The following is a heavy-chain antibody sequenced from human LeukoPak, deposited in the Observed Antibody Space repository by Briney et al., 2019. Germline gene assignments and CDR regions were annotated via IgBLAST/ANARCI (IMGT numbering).Heavy chain of an antibody. D-gene: IGHD6-19*01. CDR1: GFTFSNCC. CDR3: AREWEAKQWLGGMDV. Sequence: PGGSLRLSCVASGFTFSNCCMNWVRQAPGKGLEWVSSISSSTSYIFYADSVKGRFTIFRDNAKNSLYLQMNSLRAEDTAVYYCAREWEAKQWLGGMDVWGQGTTVTVSS. V-gene: IGHV3-21*01. J-gene: IGHJ6*02. CDR2: ISSSTSYI.